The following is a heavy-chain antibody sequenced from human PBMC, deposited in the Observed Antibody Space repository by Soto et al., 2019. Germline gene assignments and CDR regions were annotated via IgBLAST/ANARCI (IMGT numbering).Heavy chain of an antibody. CDR3: ARGQWPRPFDY. J-gene: IGHJ4*02. V-gene: IGHV4-31*03. D-gene: IGHD6-19*01. Sequence: SETLSLTCTVSGGSISSSSYYWGWIRQPPGKGLEWIGYIYYSGSTYYNPSLKSRVTISVDTSKNQFSLKLSSVTAADTAVYYCARGQWPRPFDYWGQGTLVTVSS. CDR2: IYYSGST. CDR1: GGSISSSSYY.